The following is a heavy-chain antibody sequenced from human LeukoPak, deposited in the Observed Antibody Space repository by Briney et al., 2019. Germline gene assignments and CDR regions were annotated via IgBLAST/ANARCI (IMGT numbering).Heavy chain of an antibody. CDR2: IYYSGNT. CDR3: ARGGPYCSSTSCQIDY. Sequence: SETLSLTCTVSGGSISSYYWSWIRQPPGKGLEWIGYIYYSGNTNYNPSLKSRVTISVDTSKNQFSLKLSSVTAADTAVYYCARGGPYCSSTSCQIDYWGQGTLVTVSS. J-gene: IGHJ4*02. CDR1: GGSISSYY. D-gene: IGHD2-2*01. V-gene: IGHV4-59*01.